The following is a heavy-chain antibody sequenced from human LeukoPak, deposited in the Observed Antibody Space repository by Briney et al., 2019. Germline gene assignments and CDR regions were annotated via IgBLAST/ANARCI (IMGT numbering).Heavy chain of an antibody. J-gene: IGHJ3*02. V-gene: IGHV3-23*01. CDR1: GFTFSSYA. Sequence: RSGGSLRLSCAASGFTFSSYAMSWVRQAPGKGLEWVSGISGSGGSTYYADSVKGRFTISRDNSKNTLYLQMNSLRAEDTAVYYCAKGGFNGDAFDIWGQGTMVTVSS. CDR2: ISGSGGST. D-gene: IGHD3-16*01. CDR3: AKGGFNGDAFDI.